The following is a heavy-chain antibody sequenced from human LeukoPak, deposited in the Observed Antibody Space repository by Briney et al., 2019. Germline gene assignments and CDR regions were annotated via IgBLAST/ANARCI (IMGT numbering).Heavy chain of an antibody. D-gene: IGHD1-26*01. Sequence: PSKTLSLTCAVSAYSISSGYYWAWIRQPPGKGLEWVGSIYRSASYYNPSLKSRVIISVDTSKNQFSLNLRSATAADTAVYYCARERRGGSYYIDSWGQGTLVIVSS. CDR3: ARERRGGSYYIDS. J-gene: IGHJ4*02. CDR1: AYSISSGYY. CDR2: IYRSAS. V-gene: IGHV4-38-2*02.